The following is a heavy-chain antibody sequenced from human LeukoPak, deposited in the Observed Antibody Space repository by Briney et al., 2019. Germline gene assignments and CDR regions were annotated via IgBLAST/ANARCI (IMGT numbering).Heavy chain of an antibody. CDR1: GGSISSSSYY. V-gene: IGHV4-39*01. CDR2: IYYSGST. J-gene: IGHJ4*02. Sequence: SETLSLTCTVSGGSISSSSYYWGWIRQPPGKGLEWIGSIYYSGSTYYNPSLKSRVTISVDTSKNQFSLKLSSVTAADTAVYYCVGTQYFDWLLRLRWLAYFDYWGQGTLVTVSS. D-gene: IGHD3-9*01. CDR3: VGTQYFDWLLRLRWLAYFDY.